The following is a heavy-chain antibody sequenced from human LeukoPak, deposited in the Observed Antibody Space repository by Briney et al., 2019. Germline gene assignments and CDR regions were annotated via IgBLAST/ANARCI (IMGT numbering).Heavy chain of an antibody. D-gene: IGHD3-22*01. CDR2: ISAYNGNT. V-gene: IGHV1-18*01. CDR3: AREGLRGYYDSSGYYRNDY. CDR1: GYTFTSYG. Sequence: ASVKVSCKASGYTFTSYGISWARQAPGQGLEWMGWISAYNGNTNYAQKLQGRVTMTTDISTSTAYMELRSLRSDDTAVYYCAREGLRGYYDSSGYYRNDYWGQGTLVTVSS. J-gene: IGHJ4*02.